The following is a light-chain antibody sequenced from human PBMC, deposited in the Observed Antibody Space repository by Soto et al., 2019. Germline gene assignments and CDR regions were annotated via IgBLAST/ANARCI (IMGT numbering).Light chain of an antibody. CDR2: GAS. Sequence: EIGMTQSPATLSVSPGERVTLSCRASQDIRSSLAWYQQKPGQAPRLLIYGASSRATGIPDRFSGSGSGTDFTLTISSLQPEDFATYYCQQSFGNVFTFGQGTRLEIK. J-gene: IGKJ5*01. CDR3: QQSFGNVFT. V-gene: IGKV3D-15*01. CDR1: QDIRSS.